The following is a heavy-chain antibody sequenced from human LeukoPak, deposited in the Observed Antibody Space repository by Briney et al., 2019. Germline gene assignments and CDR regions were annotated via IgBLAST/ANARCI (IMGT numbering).Heavy chain of an antibody. J-gene: IGHJ4*02. V-gene: IGHV3-11*04. Sequence: GGSLRLSCAASGFTFSDYYMSWICQAPGKGLEWVSYISSSGSTIYYADSVKGRFTISRDNSKNTLYLQMGSLRAEDMAVYYCARLYSSSWYSPFDYWGQGTLVTVSS. CDR2: ISSSGSTI. CDR1: GFTFSDYY. CDR3: ARLYSSSWYSPFDY. D-gene: IGHD6-13*01.